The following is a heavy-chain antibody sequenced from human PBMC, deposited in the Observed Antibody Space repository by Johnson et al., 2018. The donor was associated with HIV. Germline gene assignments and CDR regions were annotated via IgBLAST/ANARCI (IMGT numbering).Heavy chain of an antibody. D-gene: IGHD6-13*01. J-gene: IGHJ3*02. CDR2: IWYDGSHK. CDR1: GFTFSGYG. CDR3: AKGAAAAGPDAFDI. V-gene: IGHV3-33*03. Sequence: QVQLVESGGGVVQPGRSLRLSCAASGFTFSGYGMHWVRQAPGKGLEWVAVIWYDGSHKYSADSVQGRFTISRDKSENTLYLQMNSLRAEDTAVYYCAKGAAAAGPDAFDIWGQGRMVTVSS.